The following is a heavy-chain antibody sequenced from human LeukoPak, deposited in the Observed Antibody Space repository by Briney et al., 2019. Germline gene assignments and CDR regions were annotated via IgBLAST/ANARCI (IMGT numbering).Heavy chain of an antibody. J-gene: IGHJ4*02. CDR2: IIPILGIA. V-gene: IGHV1-69*04. CDR1: GGTFSSYA. Sequence: GASVKVSCKASGGTFSSYAISWVRQAPGQGLEWMGRIIPILGIANYAQKFQGRVTITADKSTSTAYMELSSLRSEDTAVYYCARFPRGRLIYGPLFNYFDYWGQGTLVTVSS. CDR3: ARFPRGRLIYGPLFNYFDY. D-gene: IGHD3-10*01.